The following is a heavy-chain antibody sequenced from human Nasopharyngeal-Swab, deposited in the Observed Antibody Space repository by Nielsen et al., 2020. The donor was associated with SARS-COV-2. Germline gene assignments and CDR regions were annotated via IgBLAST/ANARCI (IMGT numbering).Heavy chain of an antibody. CDR1: GDTFTSYY. CDR3: ARDSSHDAFDI. J-gene: IGHJ3*02. CDR2: INPSGGST. V-gene: IGHV1-46*01. Sequence: ASVTASCKASGDTFTSYYMHWVRQAPGQGLEWMGIINPSGGSTSYAQKFQGRVTMTRDTSTSTVYMELSSLRSEDTAVYYCARDSSHDAFDIWGQGTMVTVSS.